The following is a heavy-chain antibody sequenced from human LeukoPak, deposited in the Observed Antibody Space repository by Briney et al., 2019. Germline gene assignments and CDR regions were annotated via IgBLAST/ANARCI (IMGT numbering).Heavy chain of an antibody. J-gene: IGHJ4*02. CDR3: ARDSGSSHFEY. CDR2: ISGSGGST. CDR1: GFSFSSYG. D-gene: IGHD3-10*01. Sequence: PGGSLRLSCAASGFSFSSYGMNWVRQAPGKGLEWVSAISGSGGSTYYADSVKGRFTISRDNSKNTLYLQMNSLRAEDTAVYYCARDSGSSHFEYWGQGTLVTVSS. V-gene: IGHV3-23*01.